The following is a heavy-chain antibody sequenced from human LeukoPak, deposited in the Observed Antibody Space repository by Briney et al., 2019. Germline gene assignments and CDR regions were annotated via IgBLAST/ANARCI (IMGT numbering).Heavy chain of an antibody. D-gene: IGHD1-26*01. J-gene: IGHJ4*02. CDR3: AREGHGGAIDY. V-gene: IGHV3-30-3*01. CDR1: GFAFSHFA. CDR2: ISYDGSKK. Sequence: GGSLRLSCAASGFAFSHFAMHWVRQAPGKGPEWVALISYDGSKKSYADSVKGRFTISRDTSKNTLFLQMNSLRTEDTALYYCAREGHGGAIDYWGQGTLVTVSS.